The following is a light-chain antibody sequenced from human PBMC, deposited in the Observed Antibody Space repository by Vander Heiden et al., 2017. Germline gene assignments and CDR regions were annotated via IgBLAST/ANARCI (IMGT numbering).Light chain of an antibody. CDR3: QVGDSSSDHPE. Sequence: SYVLTQPPSVSVAPGQTARITCGGNNIGSKSVHWYQRKPGQAPGLLVYDDSDRHAGSPERFSGSNSGNTATLTISRVEDGNEADYYCQVGDSSSDHPEFGGGTKLTVL. J-gene: IGLJ3*02. CDR1: NIGSKS. CDR2: DDS. V-gene: IGLV3-21*02.